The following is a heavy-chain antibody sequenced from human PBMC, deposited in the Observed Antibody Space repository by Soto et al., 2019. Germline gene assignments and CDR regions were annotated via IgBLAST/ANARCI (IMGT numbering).Heavy chain of an antibody. J-gene: IGHJ6*02. CDR3: AETAVARYFRYYYHYYGTRV. Sequence: SVKVSWKASGGTFSSYAISWVRQAPGQGLEWMGGIIPTFGTANYAQKFQGRVTITADESTSTAYMELSSLRSEDTAVYYCAETAVARYFRYYYHYYGTRVWGQGTTVTVSS. CDR1: GGTFSSYA. D-gene: IGHD2-15*01. CDR2: IIPTFGTA. V-gene: IGHV1-69*13.